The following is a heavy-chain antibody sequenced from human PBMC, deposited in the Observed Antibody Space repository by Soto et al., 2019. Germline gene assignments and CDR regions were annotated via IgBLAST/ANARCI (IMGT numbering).Heavy chain of an antibody. CDR2: TFYRSRWYN. V-gene: IGHV6-1*01. CDR3: TRDIDFGY. D-gene: IGHD3-3*01. J-gene: IGHJ4*02. CDR1: GDSVSSNSAG. Sequence: TLSLTCAISGDSVSSNSAGWNWIRQSPSRGLEWLGRTFYRSRWYNEYAVSVEGRITVSPDASRNQISLQLNSVTPDDTAVYFCTRDIDFGYWGRGTQVTVSS.